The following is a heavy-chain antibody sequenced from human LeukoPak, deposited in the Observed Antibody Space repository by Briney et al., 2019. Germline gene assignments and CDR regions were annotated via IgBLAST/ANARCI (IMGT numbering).Heavy chain of an antibody. CDR2: INPSGDNT. V-gene: IGHV1-46*01. CDR3: ARDNSVGDSAWWFDP. J-gene: IGHJ5*02. CDR1: GYSFTNNF. D-gene: IGHD5-12*01. Sequence: ASVKVSCNASGYSFTNNFMRWVRQAPGQGLEWMGIINPSGDNTWYAQKFQGRVTMTRDMATSTDYMEVSSLRSEDTAVYYCARDNSVGDSAWWFDPWGQGTLVTVSS.